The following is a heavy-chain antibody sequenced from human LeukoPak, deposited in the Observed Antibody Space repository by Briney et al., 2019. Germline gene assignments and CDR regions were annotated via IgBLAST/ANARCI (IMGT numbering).Heavy chain of an antibody. CDR2: INSDGSST. Sequence: GGSLRLSCAASGFTFSSYSMNWVRQAPGKGLVWVSRINSDGSSTSYADSVKGRFTISRDNAKNTLYLQMNSLRAEDTAVYYCARYQDSSGYYYDDAFDIWGQGTMATVSS. V-gene: IGHV3-74*01. D-gene: IGHD3-22*01. J-gene: IGHJ3*02. CDR1: GFTFSSYS. CDR3: ARYQDSSGYYYDDAFDI.